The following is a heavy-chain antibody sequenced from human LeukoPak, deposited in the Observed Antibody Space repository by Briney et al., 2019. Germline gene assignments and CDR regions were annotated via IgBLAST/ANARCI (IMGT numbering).Heavy chain of an antibody. CDR1: GFTFSSYS. J-gene: IGHJ5*02. D-gene: IGHD3-10*01. CDR2: MSSSSSYI. CDR3: ARDISEVLWFGELFQKYNWFDP. V-gene: IGHV3-21*01. Sequence: PGGSLRLSCAASGFTFSSYSMNWVRQAPGKGLEWVSSMSSSSSYIYYADSVKGRFTISRDNAKNSLYLQMNSLRAEDTAVYYCARDISEVLWFGELFQKYNWFDPWGQGTLVTVSS.